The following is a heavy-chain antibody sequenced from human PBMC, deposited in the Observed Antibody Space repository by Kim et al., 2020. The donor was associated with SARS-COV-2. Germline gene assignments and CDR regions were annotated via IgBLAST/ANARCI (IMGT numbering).Heavy chain of an antibody. J-gene: IGHJ1*01. Sequence: GGSLRLSCAASGFNFNNYWMSWVRQAPGKGLEWVANIKEDGSEKYYVDSVKGRFTISRDNTKNSLFLQMNSLRAEDTAVYYCARARGCASWGQGTLVAVS. V-gene: IGHV3-7*03. CDR2: IKEDGSEK. CDR3: ARARGCAS. D-gene: IGHD2-15*01. CDR1: GFNFNNYW.